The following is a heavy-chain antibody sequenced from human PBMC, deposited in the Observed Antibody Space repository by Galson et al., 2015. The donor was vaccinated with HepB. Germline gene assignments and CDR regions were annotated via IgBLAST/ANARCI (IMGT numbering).Heavy chain of an antibody. CDR2: TYYRSKWNN. CDR1: GDSVSGVSAA. J-gene: IGHJ3*01. V-gene: IGHV6-1*01. D-gene: IGHD1-26*01. Sequence: CAISGDSVSGVSAARNWIRQSASRGLEWLGRTYYRSKWNNDYALSVKGRIIINADTSRNQVSLQLTSVTPEDTAVYYCARDVGASPGAWSDVFDFWGQGTVVSVSS. CDR3: ARDVGASPGAWSDVFDF.